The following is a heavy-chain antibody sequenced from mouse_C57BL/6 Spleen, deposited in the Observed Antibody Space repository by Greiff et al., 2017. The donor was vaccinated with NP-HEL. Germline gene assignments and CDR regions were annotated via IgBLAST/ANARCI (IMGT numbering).Heavy chain of an antibody. CDR2: IYPGSGST. CDR3: ARGAGDYEAGFAY. J-gene: IGHJ3*01. V-gene: IGHV1-55*01. CDR1: GYTFTSYW. D-gene: IGHD2-4*01. Sequence: QVQLQQPGAELVKPGASVKMSCKASGYTFTSYWITWVKQRPGQGLEWIGDIYPGSGSTNYNEKFKSKATLTVDTSSSTAYMQLSSLTSEDSAVYYCARGAGDYEAGFAYWGQGTLVTVSA.